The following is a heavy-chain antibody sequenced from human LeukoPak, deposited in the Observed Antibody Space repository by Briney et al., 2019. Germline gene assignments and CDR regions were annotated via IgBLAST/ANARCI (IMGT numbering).Heavy chain of an antibody. CDR3: ARVRSYDYVLDI. V-gene: IGHV4-59*01. J-gene: IGHJ3*02. Sequence: SSETPSLTCTVSGGSISSYYWSWIRQPPGKGLGWIGYIYYSGSTNYNPSLKSRVTISVDTSKNQFSLKLSSVTAADTAVYYCARVRSYDYVLDIWGQGTMVTVSS. CDR1: GGSISSYY. D-gene: IGHD3-16*01. CDR2: IYYSGST.